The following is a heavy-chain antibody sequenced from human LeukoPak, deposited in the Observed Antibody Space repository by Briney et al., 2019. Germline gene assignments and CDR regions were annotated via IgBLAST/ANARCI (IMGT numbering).Heavy chain of an antibody. CDR3: ARDLYPGGTYYYGSGPRVTAFDI. D-gene: IGHD3-10*01. Sequence: SQTLSLTCTVSGGSISSGGYYWSWIRQPPGKGLEWIGYIYHSGSTYYNPSLKSRVTISVDRSKNQFSLKLSSVTAADTAVYYSARDLYPGGTYYYGSGPRVTAFDIWGQGTMVTVSS. J-gene: IGHJ3*02. V-gene: IGHV4-30-2*01. CDR1: GGSISSGGYY. CDR2: IYHSGST.